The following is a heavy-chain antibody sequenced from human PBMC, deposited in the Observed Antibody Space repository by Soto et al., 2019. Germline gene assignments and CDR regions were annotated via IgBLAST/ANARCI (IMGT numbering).Heavy chain of an antibody. J-gene: IGHJ6*02. D-gene: IGHD2-21*02. V-gene: IGHV4-59*11. CDR1: CFSIISQY. Sequence: SDTLSLTCTFNCFSIISQYWRWMMETAGKGLEWIGYMYNTGSTIYNPSLKSRVTISVDTSKNQFSLKLNSVTAADTAVYYCARDLWGYCGADCYPLDVWGQGTTVTVS. CDR3: ARDLWGYCGADCYPLDV. CDR2: MYNTGST.